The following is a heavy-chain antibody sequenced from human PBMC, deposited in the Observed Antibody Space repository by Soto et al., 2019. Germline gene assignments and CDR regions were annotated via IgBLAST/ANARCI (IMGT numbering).Heavy chain of an antibody. V-gene: IGHV4-39*01. CDR2: IYYSGST. CDR1: GGSLSSSSYY. J-gene: IGHJ4*02. Sequence: SVTMSLTCPVSGGSLSSSSYYWGWLRQPPGKGLEWIGSIYYSGSTYYNPSLKSRVTISVDTSKNQFSLKLSSVTAADTAVYYCARTQAVFIDYWGQGTLVAVSS. CDR3: ARTQAVFIDY. D-gene: IGHD2-15*01.